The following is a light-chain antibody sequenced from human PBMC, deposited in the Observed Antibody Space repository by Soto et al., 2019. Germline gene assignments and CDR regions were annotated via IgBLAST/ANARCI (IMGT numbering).Light chain of an antibody. Sequence: DIVMTQSPDSLAVSLGERATINCKSSQSVLYSSNNKNYLAWFQQKPGQPPKLLIYWASTRESGVPDRFSGSGSGTDFTLTISSLQAEDFATYYCQQVNSYPLTFGGGTKVDIK. J-gene: IGKJ4*01. CDR2: WAS. CDR1: QSVLYSSNNKNY. V-gene: IGKV4-1*01. CDR3: QQVNSYPLT.